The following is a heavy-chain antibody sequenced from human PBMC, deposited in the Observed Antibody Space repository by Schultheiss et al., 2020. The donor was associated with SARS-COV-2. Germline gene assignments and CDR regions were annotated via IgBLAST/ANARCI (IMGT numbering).Heavy chain of an antibody. CDR3: ARLRSYEYSSSRYYDY. V-gene: IGHV3-48*04. CDR2: ISSSGSTI. J-gene: IGHJ4*02. Sequence: GGSLRLSCAASGFTFSRYGMYWVRQAPGKGLEWVSYISSSGSTIYYADSVKGRFTISRDNAKNTLYLQMNSLRAEDTAVYYCARLRSYEYSSSRYYDYWGQGTLVTVSS. CDR1: GFTFSRYG. D-gene: IGHD6-6*01.